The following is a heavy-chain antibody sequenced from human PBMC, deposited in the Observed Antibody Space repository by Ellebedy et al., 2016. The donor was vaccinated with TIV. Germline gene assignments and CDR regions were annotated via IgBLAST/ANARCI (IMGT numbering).Heavy chain of an antibody. CDR3: ARERRTAFVVVAATGWYLDL. D-gene: IGHD2-15*01. J-gene: IGHJ2*01. Sequence: SETLSLTCTVSGGSIGSSSYYWGWIRQPPGKGLEWIGSISYSGTTHYSPSLRGRASISVGTSKDQFSLNLISVTAADTAVYYCARERRTAFVVVAATGWYLDLWGRGTLVTVSS. CDR1: GGSIGSSSYY. V-gene: IGHV4-39*07. CDR2: ISYSGTT.